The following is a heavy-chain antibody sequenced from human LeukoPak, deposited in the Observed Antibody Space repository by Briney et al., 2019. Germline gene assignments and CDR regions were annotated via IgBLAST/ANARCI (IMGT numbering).Heavy chain of an antibody. J-gene: IGHJ3*02. CDR3: ARDLARGYSYGYNAFDI. D-gene: IGHD5-18*01. V-gene: IGHV1-18*01. CDR2: ITAGNGNT. Sequence: ASVKVSCKASGYIFNSYGIGWVRQAPRQGLEWMGWITAGNGNTNYAQKVQGRVTMTTDTSTSTAYMELRSLRSDDTAVYFCARDLARGYSYGYNAFDIWGQGTMVTVSS. CDR1: GYIFNSYG.